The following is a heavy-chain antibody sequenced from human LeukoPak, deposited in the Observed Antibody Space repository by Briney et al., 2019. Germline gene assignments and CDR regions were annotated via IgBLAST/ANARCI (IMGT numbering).Heavy chain of an antibody. CDR1: GLTFSSSW. V-gene: IGHV3-7*05. Sequence: GGSLRLSCAASGLTFSSSWMSWVRQAPGKGLEWVANINQDGSEKYYVDSVKGRFTIARDNSKNSLYLQMNSLRSEDTAMYFCAKESGKFDYWGQGTLVAVST. CDR2: INQDGSEK. CDR3: AKESGKFDY. J-gene: IGHJ4*02.